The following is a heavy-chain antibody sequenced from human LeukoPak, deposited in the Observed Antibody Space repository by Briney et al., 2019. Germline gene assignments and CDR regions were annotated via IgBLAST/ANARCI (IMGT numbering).Heavy chain of an antibody. J-gene: IGHJ4*02. D-gene: IGHD1-26*01. CDR3: ARDTVGATGFDY. CDR1: GFTFSSYG. Sequence: GGSLRLSCAASGFTFSSYGMHWVRQAPGKGLEWVAVIWYDGSNKYYADSVKGRFTISRDNSKNTLYLQMSSLRAEDTAVYYCARDTVGATGFDYWGQGTLVTVSS. V-gene: IGHV3-33*01. CDR2: IWYDGSNK.